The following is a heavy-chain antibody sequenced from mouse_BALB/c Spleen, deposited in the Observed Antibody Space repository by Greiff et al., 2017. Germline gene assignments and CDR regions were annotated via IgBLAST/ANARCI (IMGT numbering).Heavy chain of an antibody. D-gene: IGHD2-3*01. V-gene: IGHV3-2*02. CDR1: GYSITSDYA. J-gene: IGHJ2*01. CDR3: ARDYDGYFDY. Sequence: DVQLQESGPGLVKPSQSLSLTCTVTGYSITSDYAWNWIRQFPGNKLEWMGYISYSGSTSYNPSLKSRISITRDTSKNQFFLQLNSVTTEDTATYYCARDYDGYFDYWGQGTTLTVSS. CDR2: ISYSGST.